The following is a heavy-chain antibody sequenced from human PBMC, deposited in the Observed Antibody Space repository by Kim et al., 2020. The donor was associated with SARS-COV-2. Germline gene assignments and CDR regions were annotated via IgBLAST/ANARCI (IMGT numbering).Heavy chain of an antibody. CDR2: INRSGFT. CDR3: ARGPRGGRYYGMDV. Sequence: SETLSLTCGVNGGSFSGYFWTWIRQTPGKGLEWIGDINRSGFTNYNPSLKSRVTISVDTSKNHFSLELSSVTAADMAVYYCARGPRGGRYYGMDVWGQGT. CDR1: GGSFSGYF. V-gene: IGHV4-34*01. J-gene: IGHJ6*02.